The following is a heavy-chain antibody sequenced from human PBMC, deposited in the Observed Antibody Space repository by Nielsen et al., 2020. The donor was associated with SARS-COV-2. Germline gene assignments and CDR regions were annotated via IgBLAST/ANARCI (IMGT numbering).Heavy chain of an antibody. V-gene: IGHV3-23*01. Sequence: GESLKISCAASGFTFSSYAMSWVRQAPGKGLEWVSAISGSGGSTNYADSVKGRFTISRDNSKNPLYLQMNSLRAEDTAVYYCAKSEWGYTWWFDPLGQGTLVTVSS. D-gene: IGHD5-24*01. CDR3: AKSEWGYTWWFDP. CDR2: ISGSGGST. J-gene: IGHJ5*02. CDR1: GFTFSSYA.